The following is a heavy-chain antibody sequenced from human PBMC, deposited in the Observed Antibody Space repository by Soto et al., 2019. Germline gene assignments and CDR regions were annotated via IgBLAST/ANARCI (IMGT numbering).Heavy chain of an antibody. D-gene: IGHD2-2*01. J-gene: IGHJ5*02. CDR3: AGDKYQLLYNWFDP. CDR2: IVHPSGTA. CDR1: GGTLSSYS. V-gene: IGHV1-69*01. Sequence: QVQLVQSGAEVKKPGSSVKVSCKASGGTLSSYSISWVRQVPGQGLEWMGGIVHPSGTATYAQKFQGRVTITADASTSTAYMELTSLSSADTAVYYCAGDKYQLLYNWFDPWGQGTLVTVSS.